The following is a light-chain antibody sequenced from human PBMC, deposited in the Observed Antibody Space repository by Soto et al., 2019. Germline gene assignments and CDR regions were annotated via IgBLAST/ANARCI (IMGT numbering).Light chain of an antibody. CDR3: QQRSDWPPLT. Sequence: EIVLTQSPATPSLSPGERATLSCRASQSVSTYLAWYQQKPGQAPRLLIYDASNRATGIPARFSGSVSGTDFTLTISSLEPEDVSVYYCQQRSDWPPLTFGGGTKVEIQ. J-gene: IGKJ4*01. CDR2: DAS. CDR1: QSVSTY. V-gene: IGKV3-11*01.